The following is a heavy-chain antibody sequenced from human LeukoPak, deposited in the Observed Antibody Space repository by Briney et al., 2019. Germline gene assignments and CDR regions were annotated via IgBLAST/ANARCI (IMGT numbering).Heavy chain of an antibody. D-gene: IGHD3-10*01. Sequence: SETLSLTCTVSGGSISSNHWSWIRQPPGKGLEWIGFISYSGSTAYNPSLKSRVTISGDTSKNQFSLRLSSVTAADTAVYYCARQIDGSGLAFDTWGQGTLVTVSS. CDR2: ISYSGST. V-gene: IGHV4-59*08. CDR3: ARQIDGSGLAFDT. CDR1: GGSISSNH. J-gene: IGHJ5*02.